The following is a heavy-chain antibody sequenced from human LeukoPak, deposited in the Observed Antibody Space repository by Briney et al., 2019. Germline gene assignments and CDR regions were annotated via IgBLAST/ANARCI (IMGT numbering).Heavy chain of an antibody. CDR3: ARRSYYDFWSGYYNDY. D-gene: IGHD3-3*01. CDR1: GYTFTSYA. J-gene: IGHJ4*02. V-gene: IGHV7-4-1*02. CDR2: IDTNTGNP. Sequence: ASVEVSCKASGYTFTSYAMNWVRQAPGQGLEWMGWIDTNTGNPTYAQGFTGRFVFSLDTSVSTAYLQISSLKAEDTAVYYCARRSYYDFWSGYYNDYWGQGTLVTVSS.